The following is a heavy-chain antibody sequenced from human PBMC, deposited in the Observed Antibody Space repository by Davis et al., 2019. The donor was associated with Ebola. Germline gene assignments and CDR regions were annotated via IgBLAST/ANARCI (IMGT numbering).Heavy chain of an antibody. D-gene: IGHD5-18*01. Sequence: GESLKISCADSVITFSSYAMTWVRQAPGKGLEWVSAISGSGGSTYYADSVKGRFTISRDNSKKTLYLQMNSLRAEDTAVYYCASAGYSYATYYWGQGTLVTVSS. V-gene: IGHV3-23*01. CDR1: VITFSSYA. CDR3: ASAGYSYATYY. J-gene: IGHJ4*02. CDR2: ISGSGGST.